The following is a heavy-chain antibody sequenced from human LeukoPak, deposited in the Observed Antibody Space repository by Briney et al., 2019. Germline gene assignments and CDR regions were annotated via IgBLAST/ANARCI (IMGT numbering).Heavy chain of an antibody. V-gene: IGHV4-39*07. CDR3: AREGRWLQPDAFDI. J-gene: IGHJ3*02. CDR2: IYHSGST. D-gene: IGHD5-24*01. CDR1: GGSISSGTYY. Sequence: SETLSLTCTVSGGSISSGTYYWAWIRQPPGRGLEWIGTIYHSGSTYYNPSLKSRVTISVDTSKNQFSLKLSSVTAADTAVYYCAREGRWLQPDAFDIWGQGTMVTVSS.